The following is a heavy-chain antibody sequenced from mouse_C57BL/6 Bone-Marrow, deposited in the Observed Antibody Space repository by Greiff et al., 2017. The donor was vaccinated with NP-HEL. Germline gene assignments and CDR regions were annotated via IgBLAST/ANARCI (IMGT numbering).Heavy chain of an antibody. D-gene: IGHD2-12*01. CDR2: ISYDGSN. CDR1: GYSITSGYY. Sequence: EVKVEESGPGLVKPSQSLSLTCSVTGYSITSGYYWNWIRQFPGNKLEWMGYISYDGSNNYNPSLKNRISITRDTSKNQFFLKLNSVTTEDTATYYCASHDDYFDYWGKGTTRTGSS. J-gene: IGHJ2*01. V-gene: IGHV3-6*01. CDR3: ASHDDYFDY.